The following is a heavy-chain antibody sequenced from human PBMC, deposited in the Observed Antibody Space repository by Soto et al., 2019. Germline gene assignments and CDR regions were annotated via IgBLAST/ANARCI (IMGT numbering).Heavy chain of an antibody. V-gene: IGHV3-48*02. Sequence: EVRLVESGGGLVQPGGSVRLSCAASGFTFSSYGMNWVRQAPGKGLAWVSYISSSSAAIQYADSVKGRFTISRDNAKNSLYLQMNSLRDEDTAVYYCARGGAARPDYWGQGTLVTVSS. D-gene: IGHD6-6*01. CDR1: GFTFSSYG. CDR2: ISSSSAAI. CDR3: ARGGAARPDY. J-gene: IGHJ4*02.